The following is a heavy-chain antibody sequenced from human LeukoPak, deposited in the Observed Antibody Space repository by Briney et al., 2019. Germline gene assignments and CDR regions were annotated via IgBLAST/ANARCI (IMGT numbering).Heavy chain of an antibody. V-gene: IGHV4-61*02. CDR3: ASASSGYYYVGEGAFDI. J-gene: IGHJ3*02. D-gene: IGHD3-22*01. CDR1: GGSISSGSYY. CDR2: IYTSGST. Sequence: SETLSLTCTVSGGSISSGSYYWSWVRQPAGKGLEWIGRIYTSGSTNYNPSLKSRVTISVDTSKNQFSLKLSSVTAADTAVYYCASASSGYYYVGEGAFDIWGQGTMVTVSS.